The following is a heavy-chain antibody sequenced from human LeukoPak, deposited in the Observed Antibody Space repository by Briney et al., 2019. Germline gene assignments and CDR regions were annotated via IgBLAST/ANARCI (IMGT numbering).Heavy chain of an antibody. V-gene: IGHV3-23*01. CDR3: ARDRIVGADNWFDP. Sequence: GGSLRLSCAASGFTFSSYAMSWVRQAPGKGLEWVSAISGSGGSTFYADSVKGRFTISRDNSKNTLYLQMNSLRAEDTAVYYCARDRIVGADNWFDPWGQGTLVTVSS. J-gene: IGHJ5*02. CDR2: ISGSGGST. D-gene: IGHD1-26*01. CDR1: GFTFSSYA.